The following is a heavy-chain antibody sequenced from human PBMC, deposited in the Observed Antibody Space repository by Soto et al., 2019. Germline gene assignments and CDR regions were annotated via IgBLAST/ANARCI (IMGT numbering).Heavy chain of an antibody. CDR2: ISAYNANT. CDR1: GYTFTSYG. CDR3: ARATLGAAPLGYYYGMDV. J-gene: IGHJ6*02. D-gene: IGHD2-15*01. V-gene: IGHV1-18*01. Sequence: PSVKVSCKASGYTFTSYGISWVRQAPGQGLEWMGWISAYNANTNYAQKLQGRVTMTTDTSTSTAYMELRSLRSDDTAVYYCARATLGAAPLGYYYGMDVWGQGPTVTVSS.